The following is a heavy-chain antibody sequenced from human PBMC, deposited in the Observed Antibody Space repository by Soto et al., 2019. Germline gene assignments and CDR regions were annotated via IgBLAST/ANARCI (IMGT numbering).Heavy chain of an antibody. CDR3: ARGWRWIKLPPLDY. D-gene: IGHD2-2*03. Sequence: QVQLVESGGGVVQPGRSLRLSCAASGFTFSSSAMHWVRRAPGKGLEWVAVVSFDGSSKYYADFVKGRITISRNNSKNTLNLQMNSLRTEDTAVYYCARGWRWIKLPPLDYWGQGTLVTVSS. CDR1: GFTFSSSA. CDR2: VSFDGSSK. V-gene: IGHV3-30*01. J-gene: IGHJ4*02.